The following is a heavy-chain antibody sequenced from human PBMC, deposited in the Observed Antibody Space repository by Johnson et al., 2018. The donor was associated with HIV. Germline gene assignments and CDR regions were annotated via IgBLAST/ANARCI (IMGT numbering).Heavy chain of an antibody. CDR1: GFTFSSYW. Sequence: VQLVESGGGLVQPGGSLRLSCAASGFTFSSYWMSWVRQAPGKGLEWVANIKEDGSEKYYVDSVKGRLTISRDNAKNSLYLQMNSLRAEDTAVYYCASGGGSWWGDNVRGLLGLRWAMWG. J-gene: IGHJ1*01. V-gene: IGHV3-7*01. CDR2: IKEDGSEK. CDR3: ASGGGSWWGDNVRGLLGLRWAM. D-gene: IGHD3-10*02.